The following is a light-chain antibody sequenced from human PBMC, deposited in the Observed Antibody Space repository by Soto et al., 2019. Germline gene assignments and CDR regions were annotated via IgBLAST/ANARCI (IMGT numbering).Light chain of an antibody. J-gene: IGKJ1*01. CDR2: DVS. Sequence: SPGESATLSCRASQSVSSRYVAWYQQQPGQAPRLLIYDVSNRATGSPDRFIGSGSGTDFTLTITRLEPEDFALYYCQQYGSSPSAFGQGTKV. CDR3: QQYGSSPSA. V-gene: IGKV3-20*01. CDR1: QSVSSRY.